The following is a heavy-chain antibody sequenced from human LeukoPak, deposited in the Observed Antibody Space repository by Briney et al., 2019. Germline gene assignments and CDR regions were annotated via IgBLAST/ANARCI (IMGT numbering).Heavy chain of an antibody. CDR3: AKEPTLTGIADY. V-gene: IGHV3-23*01. Sequence: GGSLRLSCAASGFTFSNYVMSWVRQAPGKGLEWVSAIGGSGDDTYYADSVKGRFTISRDNSKNTLDLQMNSLRAEDTAVYYCAKEPTLTGIADYWGQGTLVTVSS. CDR2: IGGSGDDT. J-gene: IGHJ4*02. CDR1: GFTFSNYV. D-gene: IGHD4-17*01.